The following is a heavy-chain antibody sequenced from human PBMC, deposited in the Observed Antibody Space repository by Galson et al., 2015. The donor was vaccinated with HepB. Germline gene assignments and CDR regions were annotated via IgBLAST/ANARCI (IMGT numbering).Heavy chain of an antibody. V-gene: IGHV1-18*04. CDR1: GYAFTSYS. D-gene: IGHD1-26*01. Sequence: SVKVSCKASGYAFTSYSISWVRQAPGQGLEWMGWISAYTGNTNYAQKLQGRVTMTTDTSTSTAYMELRSLGSDDTAVYYCARVGGSYFRDFDYWGQGTLVTVSS. CDR3: ARVGGSYFRDFDY. CDR2: ISAYTGNT. J-gene: IGHJ4*02.